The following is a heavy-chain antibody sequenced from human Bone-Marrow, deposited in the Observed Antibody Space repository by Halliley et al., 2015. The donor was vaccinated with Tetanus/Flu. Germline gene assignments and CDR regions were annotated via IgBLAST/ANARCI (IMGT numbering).Heavy chain of an antibody. CDR1: GDSVSGNSVA. D-gene: IGHD2-15*01. V-gene: IGHV6-1*01. Sequence: LVQSSQTLSLTCAISGDSVSGNSVAWNWIRQSPSRGLEWLGRTYLRSRWNSEYAVSVKNRITISPDTSNNQFSLQLSPVSPEDTAVYYCAREGPYRGGYSNDPFDFWGQGTLVTVSS. CDR3: AREGPYRGGYSNDPFDF. J-gene: IGHJ4*02. CDR2: TYLRSRWNS.